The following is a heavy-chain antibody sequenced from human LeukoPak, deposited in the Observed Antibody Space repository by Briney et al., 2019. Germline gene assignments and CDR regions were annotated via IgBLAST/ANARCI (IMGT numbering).Heavy chain of an antibody. V-gene: IGHV3-30*04. J-gene: IGHJ4*02. CDR2: ISYDGSNK. CDR3: ARDPKFDY. CDR1: GFTFSSYA. Sequence: GRSLSLSCAASGFTFSSYAMHWVRQAPGKGLEWVAVISYDGSNKYYADSVKGRFTISRDNSKNTLYLQMNSLRAEDTAVYYCARDPKFDYWGQGTLVTVSS.